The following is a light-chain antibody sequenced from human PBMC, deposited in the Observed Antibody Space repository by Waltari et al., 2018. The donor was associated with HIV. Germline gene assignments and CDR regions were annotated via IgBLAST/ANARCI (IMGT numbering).Light chain of an antibody. Sequence: DIQMTQAPSTLSASTGDRVVITCRASESVDTWLAWDQHKPGKSPTLLIYETSILQEGVASRFSGSGSATEFTLTITRLQPDDFATYYCRQYKSYFPTFGQGTKVEV. CDR2: ETS. J-gene: IGKJ1*01. CDR1: ESVDTW. V-gene: IGKV1-5*03. CDR3: RQYKSYFPT.